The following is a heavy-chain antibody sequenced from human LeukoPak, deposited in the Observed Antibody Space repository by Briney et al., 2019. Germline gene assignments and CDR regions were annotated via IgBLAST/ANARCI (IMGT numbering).Heavy chain of an antibody. D-gene: IGHD2-2*02. CDR3: AKPKNIVVVPAAILAFDI. V-gene: IGHV3-23*01. CDR1: GFTFSSYA. J-gene: IGHJ3*02. CDR2: ISGSGGST. Sequence: PGGSLRLSCAASGFTFSSYAMSWVRQAPGKGLEWVSAISGSGGSTYYADSVKGRFTMSRDNSKNTLYLQMNSLRAEDTAVYYCAKPKNIVVVPAAILAFDIWGQGTMVTVSS.